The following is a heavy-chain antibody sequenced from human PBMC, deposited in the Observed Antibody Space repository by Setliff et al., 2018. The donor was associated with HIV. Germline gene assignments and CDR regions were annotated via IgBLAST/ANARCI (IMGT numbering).Heavy chain of an antibody. CDR2: IRYDGSKK. CDR3: ARHDVVRGAIDN. Sequence: LRLSCAASGFTFNNYGMHWVRQAPGKGLEWVAFIRYDGSKKYYADSVKGRFSISRDDSNNTLYLQMNSLRAEDTAVYYCARHDVVRGAIDNWGQGTLVTVSS. V-gene: IGHV3-30*02. CDR1: GFTFNNYG. J-gene: IGHJ4*02. D-gene: IGHD3-10*01.